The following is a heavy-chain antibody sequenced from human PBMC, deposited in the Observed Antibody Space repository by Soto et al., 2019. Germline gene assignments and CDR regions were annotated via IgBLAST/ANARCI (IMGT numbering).Heavy chain of an antibody. J-gene: IGHJ3*02. V-gene: IGHV1-18*04. D-gene: IGHD1-20*01. Sequence: QVQLVQSGAEVKKPGASVKVSCKASGYTFTSYGISWVQQAPGQGLEWMGWISAYNGNTNYAQKLQGRVTMTTDTSTSTAYMELRSMRSDDTAVYYCARDAFITGTVGAFDIWGQGTMVTVSS. CDR3: ARDAFITGTVGAFDI. CDR2: ISAYNGNT. CDR1: GYTFTSYG.